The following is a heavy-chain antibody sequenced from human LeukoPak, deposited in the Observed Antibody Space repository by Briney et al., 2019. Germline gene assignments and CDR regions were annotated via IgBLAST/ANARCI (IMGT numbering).Heavy chain of an antibody. CDR1: GGTFSSYA. D-gene: IGHD4-17*01. CDR3: ARDSYGDIEGGAFDI. Sequence: ASVKVSCKASGGTFSSYAISWVRQAPGQGLEWMGGIIPIFGTANYAQKFQGRVTITADESTSTAYMELSSLRSEDTAVYYCARDSYGDIEGGAFDIWGQGTMVTVSS. CDR2: IIPIFGTA. J-gene: IGHJ3*02. V-gene: IGHV1-69*13.